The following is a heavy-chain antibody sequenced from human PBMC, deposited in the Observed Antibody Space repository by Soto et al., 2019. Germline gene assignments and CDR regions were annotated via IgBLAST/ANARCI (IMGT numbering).Heavy chain of an antibody. CDR1: GGSFSGYY. D-gene: IGHD3-10*01. CDR3: ARRRGYYGSGKPNFFDI. Sequence: SETMSLTCAVYGGSFSGYYWSWIRQPPGKGLEWIGEINHSGSTNYNPSLKSRVTISVDTSKNQFSLKLSSVTAADTAVYYCARRRGYYGSGKPNFFDIWGQGTMVTVSS. V-gene: IGHV4-34*01. J-gene: IGHJ3*02. CDR2: INHSGST.